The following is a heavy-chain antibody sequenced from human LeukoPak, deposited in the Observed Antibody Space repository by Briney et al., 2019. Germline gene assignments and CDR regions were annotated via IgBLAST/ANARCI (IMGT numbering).Heavy chain of an antibody. J-gene: IGHJ4*02. V-gene: IGHV3-23*01. CDR3: AKDDGGATWGYYFDY. Sequence: GGSLRLSCAASGFTVSSYAMSWVRQPPGKGLEWVSPISGNGGSTYYADSVKGRFTISRDSSKNTLFLQMNSLRAEDTAVYYCAKDDGGATWGYYFDYWGQGTLVTVSS. CDR1: GFTVSSYA. D-gene: IGHD3-16*01. CDR2: ISGNGGST.